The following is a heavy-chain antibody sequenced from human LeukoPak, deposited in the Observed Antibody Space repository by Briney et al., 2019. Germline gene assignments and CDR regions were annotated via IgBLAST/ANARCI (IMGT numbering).Heavy chain of an antibody. J-gene: IGHJ6*03. CDR3: ARGHGYYYYYYMDV. CDR1: DYSISSGYGYY. D-gene: IGHD2-15*01. Sequence: SETLSLTCTVSDYSISSGYGYYWGWIRQPPGKGLEWIGEINHSGSTNYNPSLKSRVTISVDTSKNQFSLKLSSVTAADTAVYYCARGHGYYYYYYMDVWGKGTTVTVSS. CDR2: INHSGST. V-gene: IGHV4-38-2*02.